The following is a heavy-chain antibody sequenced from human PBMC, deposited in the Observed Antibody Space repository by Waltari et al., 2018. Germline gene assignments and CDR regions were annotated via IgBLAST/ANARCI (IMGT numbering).Heavy chain of an antibody. CDR3: ASWPYYDDSSGYYDDY. V-gene: IGHV1-2*06. CDR2: INPNSGGT. D-gene: IGHD3-22*01. CDR1: GYTFTGYY. Sequence: QVQLVQSGAEVKKPGASVKVSCKASGYTFTGYYMHWVRQAPGQGLEWIGRINPNSGGTNYAQKFQGRVTMTRDTSISTAYMELSRLRSDDTAVYYCASWPYYDDSSGYYDDYWGQGTLVTVSS. J-gene: IGHJ4*02.